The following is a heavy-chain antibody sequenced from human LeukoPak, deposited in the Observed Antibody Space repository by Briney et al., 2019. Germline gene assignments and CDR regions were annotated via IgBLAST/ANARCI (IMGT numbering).Heavy chain of an antibody. D-gene: IGHD3-9*01. V-gene: IGHV1-58*02. CDR3: AAAPLLRYFDWPSETAPDAFDI. Sequence: SVTLSCKASGFTFTSSAMQWVRQARGQRLEWIGWIVVGSGNTNYAQKFEERVTITSDMSTSTAYLELSSLRSEDTAVYYCAAAPLLRYFDWPSETAPDAFDIWGQGTMVTVSS. CDR2: IVVGSGNT. J-gene: IGHJ3*02. CDR1: GFTFTSSA.